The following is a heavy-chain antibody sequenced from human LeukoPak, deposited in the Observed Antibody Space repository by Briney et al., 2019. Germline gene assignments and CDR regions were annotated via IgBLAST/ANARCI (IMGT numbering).Heavy chain of an antibody. D-gene: IGHD2-2*01. Sequence: SETLSLTCTVSGGSTSSYYWSWIRQPAGKGLEWIGRIYTSGSTNYNPSLKSRVTMSVDTSKNQFSLKLSSVTAADTAVYYCARENGAIVVVPAAMEGWFDHWGQGTLVTVSS. V-gene: IGHV4-4*07. CDR3: ARENGAIVVVPAAMEGWFDH. J-gene: IGHJ5*02. CDR2: IYTSGST. CDR1: GGSTSSYY.